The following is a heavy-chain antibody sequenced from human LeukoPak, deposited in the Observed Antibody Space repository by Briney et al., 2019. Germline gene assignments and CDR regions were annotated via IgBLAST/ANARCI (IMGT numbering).Heavy chain of an antibody. CDR3: ARVAGSIDY. CDR1: GYTFTTYD. V-gene: IGHV1-8*03. J-gene: IGHJ4*02. D-gene: IGHD6-19*01. CDR2: MNPNSGYT. Sequence: ASVKVSCKASGYTFTTYDINWVRQATGQGLEWMGWMNPNSGYTGYVQKFQGRVTNTRDTSISTAYMELSSLRSEDTAVYYCARVAGSIDYWGQGTLVIVSS.